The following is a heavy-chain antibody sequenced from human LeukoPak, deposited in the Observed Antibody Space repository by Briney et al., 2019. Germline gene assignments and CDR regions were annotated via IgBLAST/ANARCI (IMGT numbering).Heavy chain of an antibody. CDR3: AGLPTVTTFLGSDISLDY. V-gene: IGHV1-69*05. Sequence: GASVKVSCKASGYTFTSYAISWLRQAPGQGLEWMGGIIPIFGTANYAQKFQGRVTITTDESTSTAYMELSSLRSEDTAVYYCAGLPTVTTFLGSDISLDYWGQGTLVTVSS. D-gene: IGHD4-17*01. J-gene: IGHJ4*02. CDR2: IIPIFGTA. CDR1: GYTFTSYA.